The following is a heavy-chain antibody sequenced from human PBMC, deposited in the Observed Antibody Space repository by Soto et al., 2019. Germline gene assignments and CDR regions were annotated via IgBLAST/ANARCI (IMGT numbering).Heavy chain of an antibody. CDR3: ARQYYYGSGSYFPYD. D-gene: IGHD3-10*01. V-gene: IGHV1-69*06. CDR2: IIPIFGTA. Sequence: GASVKVSCKASGGTFSSYAISWVRQAPGQGLEWMGGIIPIFGTANYAQKLQGRVTITADKSTSTAYMELSSLRSEDTAVYYCARQYYYGSGSYFPYDWGQGTLVTVSS. J-gene: IGHJ4*02. CDR1: GGTFSSYA.